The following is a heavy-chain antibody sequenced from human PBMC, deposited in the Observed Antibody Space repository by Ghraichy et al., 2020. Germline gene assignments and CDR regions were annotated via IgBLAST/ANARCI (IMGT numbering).Heavy chain of an antibody. Sequence: SETLSLTCTVSGGSISSYYWSWIRQPPGKGLEWIGYIYNSGSTDYNPSLKSRVTISVDTSKNQLSLNLRSVTAADTAVYYCARDTSGWYGTNWGQGTLVTVS. V-gene: IGHV4-59*01. CDR3: ARDTSGWYGTN. J-gene: IGHJ4*02. CDR1: GGSISSYY. CDR2: IYNSGST. D-gene: IGHD6-19*01.